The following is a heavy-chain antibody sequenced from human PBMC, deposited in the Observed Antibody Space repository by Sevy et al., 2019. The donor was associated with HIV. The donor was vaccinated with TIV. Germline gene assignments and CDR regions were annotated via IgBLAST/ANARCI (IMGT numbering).Heavy chain of an antibody. CDR3: ARGKSGYGYALNY. V-gene: IGHV3-NL1*01. J-gene: IGHJ4*02. CDR1: GFTFSNYA. D-gene: IGHD5-18*01. Sequence: GESLKISCAATGFTFSNYAMHWVRQAPGKGLEGVSVIHSDDTTYHADSVKDRFTISRDNFKNTLYLHMSSLRAEDTAVYYCARGKSGYGYALNYWGQGTLVTVSS. CDR2: IHSDDTT.